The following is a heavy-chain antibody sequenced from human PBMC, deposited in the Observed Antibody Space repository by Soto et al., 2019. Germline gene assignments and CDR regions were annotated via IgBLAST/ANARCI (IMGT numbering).Heavy chain of an antibody. CDR1: GYTLTEIS. J-gene: IGHJ4*02. CDR2: LDPEDGET. Sequence: AASVKVSCKVSGYTLTEISMHWVRQAPGKGLEWMGGLDPEDGETIYAQKFQGRATMTEDTSTDTAYMELSSLRSEDTAVYYCATDSSSGSYFEIDHWGQGTLVTVSS. D-gene: IGHD1-26*01. CDR3: ATDSSSGSYFEIDH. V-gene: IGHV1-24*01.